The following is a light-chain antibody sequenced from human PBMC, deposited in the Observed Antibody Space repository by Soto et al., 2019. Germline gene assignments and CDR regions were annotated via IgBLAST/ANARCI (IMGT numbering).Light chain of an antibody. J-gene: IGKJ1*01. CDR3: QQYGSSPPWT. V-gene: IGKV3-20*01. CDR1: QSVSSNF. Sequence: EIVLTQSPGTLSLSPGERATLSCRASQSVSSNFLACYQQKPGQAPRLLIYGASSRATGIPDRFSGSGSGTDFTLTISRLEPEDFAVYYCQQYGSSPPWTFGQGTKVEIK. CDR2: GAS.